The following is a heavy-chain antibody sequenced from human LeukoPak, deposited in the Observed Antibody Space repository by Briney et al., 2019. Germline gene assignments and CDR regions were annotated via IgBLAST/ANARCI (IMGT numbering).Heavy chain of an antibody. V-gene: IGHV1-69*06. J-gene: IGHJ4*02. D-gene: IGHD5-18*01. CDR3: ARVASYGVDY. Sequence: SVKVSCKASGGTFSSYAISWVRQAPGQGLEWMGGIIPIFGTANYAQKFQGRVTITADKSTSTAYMELRSLRSDDTAVYYCARVASYGVDYWGQGTLVTVSS. CDR1: GGTFSSYA. CDR2: IIPIFGTA.